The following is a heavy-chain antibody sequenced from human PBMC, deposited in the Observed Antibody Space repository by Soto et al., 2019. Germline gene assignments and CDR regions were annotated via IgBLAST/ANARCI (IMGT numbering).Heavy chain of an antibody. J-gene: IGHJ6*02. V-gene: IGHV1-69*13. CDR1: GGTFSSYV. CDR2: IIPIFGTA. D-gene: IGHD6-13*01. CDR3: EIAAAGSLGYYYGMDV. Sequence: GASVKVSCKASGGTFSSYVISWVRQAPGQGLEWMGGIIPIFGTANYAQKFQGRVTITADESTSTAYMELSSLRSEDTAVYYCEIAAAGSLGYYYGMDVWGQGTTVTVS.